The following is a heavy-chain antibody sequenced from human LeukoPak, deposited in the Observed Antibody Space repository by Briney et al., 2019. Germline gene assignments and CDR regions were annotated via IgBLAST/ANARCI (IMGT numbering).Heavy chain of an antibody. Sequence: GGSLRLSCAASGFSFSTYAMTWVRQAPGMGLEWVSAISGSGDNTYYADSVKGRFTISRDNAKNSLYLQMNSLRAEDTAVYYCARVDEGRNGVTVGYWGQGTLVTVSS. D-gene: IGHD2-8*01. CDR3: ARVDEGRNGVTVGY. CDR2: ISGSGDNT. V-gene: IGHV3-23*01. CDR1: GFSFSTYA. J-gene: IGHJ4*02.